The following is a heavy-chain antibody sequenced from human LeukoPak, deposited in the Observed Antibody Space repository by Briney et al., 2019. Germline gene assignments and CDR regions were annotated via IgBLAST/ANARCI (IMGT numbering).Heavy chain of an antibody. CDR3: ARAPRGKIGTYYMDG. J-gene: IGHJ6*03. D-gene: IGHD3-10*01. V-gene: IGHV4-59*01. Sequence: PSETLSLTCTVSGGSISNYYWSWIRQPPGKGLEWIGYIYYSGSTNYNPSLKSRVTISVDTSKNQFSLKLSSVTAADTAVYYCARAPRGKIGTYYMDGWGKGTTVTISS. CDR2: IYYSGST. CDR1: GGSISNYY.